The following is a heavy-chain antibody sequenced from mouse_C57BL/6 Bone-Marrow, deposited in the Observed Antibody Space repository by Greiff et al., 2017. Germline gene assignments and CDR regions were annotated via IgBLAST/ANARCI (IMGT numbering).Heavy chain of an antibody. CDR3: AVDYRNYWYCDV. CDR1: GYTFTNYW. D-gene: IGHD2-12*01. V-gene: IGHV1-63*01. CDR2: IYPGGGYT. J-gene: IGHJ1*03. Sequence: QVQLKESGAELVRPGTSVKMSCKASGYTFTNYWIGWAKQRPGHGLGWIGDIYPGGGYTNYNEKFKGKATLTADKSSSTAYMQVSSLTSEDSAIYYWAVDYRNYWYCDVWGTGTTVTVSS.